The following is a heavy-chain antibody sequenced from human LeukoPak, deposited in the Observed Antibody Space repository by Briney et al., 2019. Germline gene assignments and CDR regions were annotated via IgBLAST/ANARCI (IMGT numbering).Heavy chain of an antibody. J-gene: IGHJ4*02. D-gene: IGHD1-7*01. Sequence: PGGSLRLSCAASGFTFSSYWMHWVRQAPGKGLVCVSRINSDGSSTSYADSVKGRFTISRDNAKNTLYLQMNSLRAEDTAVYYCASRNWNYGWYWGQGTLVTVSS. CDR3: ASRNWNYGWY. V-gene: IGHV3-74*01. CDR2: INSDGSST. CDR1: GFTFSSYW.